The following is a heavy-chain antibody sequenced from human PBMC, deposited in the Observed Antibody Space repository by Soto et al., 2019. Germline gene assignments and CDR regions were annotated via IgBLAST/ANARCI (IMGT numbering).Heavy chain of an antibody. J-gene: IGHJ6*02. V-gene: IGHV4-31*03. CDR3: ARDQGGLDYYYGMDV. Sequence: QVQLQESGPGLVKPSQTLSLTCTVSGGSISSGGYYWIWIRQHPGKGLEWVGYIYYSGSTYYNPSLKSRVTISVDTSKNQFSLKLRSVTAADTAVYYCARDQGGLDYYYGMDVWGQGTTVTVSS. CDR2: IYYSGST. CDR1: GGSISSGGYY. D-gene: IGHD3-16*01.